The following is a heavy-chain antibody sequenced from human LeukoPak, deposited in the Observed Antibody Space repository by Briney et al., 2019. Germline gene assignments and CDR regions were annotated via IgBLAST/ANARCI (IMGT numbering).Heavy chain of an antibody. CDR3: AKTRFGELLPYN. J-gene: IGHJ4*02. Sequence: GGSLRLSCAASGFTFSSYAMSWVRQAPGKGLEWASAISGSGGSTYYADSVKGRFTISRDNSRNTLYLQMNSLRAEDTAVYYCAKTRFGELLPYNWGQGTLVTVSS. CDR1: GFTFSSYA. D-gene: IGHD3-10*01. V-gene: IGHV3-23*01. CDR2: ISGSGGST.